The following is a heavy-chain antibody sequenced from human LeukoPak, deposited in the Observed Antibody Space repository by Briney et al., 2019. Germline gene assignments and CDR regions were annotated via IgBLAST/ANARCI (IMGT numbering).Heavy chain of an antibody. CDR3: ARELLGAPTPGAY. V-gene: IGHV4-4*02. CDR2: ISRFGIT. D-gene: IGHD1-26*01. J-gene: IGHJ4*02. CDR1: IESTSGNY. Sequence: SGTLSLTCSVSIESTSGNYWSWVRQAPGKGLEWIGEISRFGITNYHPSLKSRVTMSLDRSKDQFSLELTSVTAADSGVYYCARELLGAPTPGAYWGQGTLVTVSS.